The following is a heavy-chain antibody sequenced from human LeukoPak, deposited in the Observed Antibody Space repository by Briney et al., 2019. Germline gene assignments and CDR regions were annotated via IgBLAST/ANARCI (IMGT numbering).Heavy chain of an antibody. CDR1: GYTFTDFC. V-gene: IGHV1-2*02. J-gene: IGHJ6*03. Sequence: ASVKVSCKASGYTFTDFCMHWVRQAPGQGPEWMGWINPNSGGTNYAQKFQGRVTMTRDTSISTAYMELSSLRSDDTAVYYCARGHGSYYYYMDVWGKGTTVTVSS. CDR2: INPNSGGT. D-gene: IGHD3-10*01. CDR3: ARGHGSYYYYMDV.